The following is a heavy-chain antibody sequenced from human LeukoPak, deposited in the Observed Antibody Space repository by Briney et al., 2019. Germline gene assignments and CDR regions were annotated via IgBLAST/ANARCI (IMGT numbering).Heavy chain of an antibody. J-gene: IGHJ4*02. D-gene: IGHD5-18*01. CDR2: ISSSGSTI. CDR3: AREVSYSPGEFDY. CDR1: GFTFSSYE. V-gene: IGHV3-48*03. Sequence: GGSLRLSCAASGFTFSSYEMNWVRQAPGKGLEWVSYISSSGSTIYYADSVKGRFTISRDNAKNSLYLQMNSLRAEDTAVYYCAREVSYSPGEFDYWGQGTLVTVSS.